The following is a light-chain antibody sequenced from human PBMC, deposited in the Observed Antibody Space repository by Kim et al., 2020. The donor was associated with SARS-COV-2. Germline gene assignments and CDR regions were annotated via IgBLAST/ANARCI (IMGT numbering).Light chain of an antibody. J-gene: IGLJ7*01. V-gene: IGLV1-44*01. CDR1: SSNIGSNT. Sequence: GQRVTICCSGRSSNIGSNTVNWYQQHPGTAPKLLIYCNNHRPSGVPDRFSGSKSGTSASLAISGLQSEDEADYYCEAWDDGLNGYVFGGGTQLTVL. CDR2: CNN. CDR3: EAWDDGLNGYV.